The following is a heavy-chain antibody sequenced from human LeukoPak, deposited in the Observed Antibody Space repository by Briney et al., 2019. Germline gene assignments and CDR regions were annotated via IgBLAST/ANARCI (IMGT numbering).Heavy chain of an antibody. CDR1: GYTFTSYY. D-gene: IGHD3-3*01. CDR3: ARDMPGYYDFWSGYYASYPPGFDY. J-gene: IGHJ4*02. V-gene: IGHV1-46*01. CDR2: INPSGGST. Sequence: ASVKVSCKASGYTFTSYYMHWVRQAPGQGLEWMGIINPSGGSTSYAQKFQGRVTMTTDTSTSTAYMELRSLRSDDTAVYYCARDMPGYYDFWSGYYASYPPGFDYWGQGTLVTVSS.